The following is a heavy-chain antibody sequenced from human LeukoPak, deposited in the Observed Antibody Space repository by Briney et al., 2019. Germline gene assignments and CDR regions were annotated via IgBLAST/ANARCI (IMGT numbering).Heavy chain of an antibody. CDR1: GFTFSSYA. D-gene: IGHD6-13*01. Sequence: GGSLRLSCAVSGFTFSSYAMSWVRQAPRKGLEWVSGISGSGGSTYYADSVKGRFTISRDNSRNTLYLQMNSPRAEDTAVYYCAILPGYSSGWYEVNYWGQGTLVTVSS. V-gene: IGHV3-23*01. CDR3: AILPGYSSGWYEVNY. J-gene: IGHJ4*02. CDR2: ISGSGGST.